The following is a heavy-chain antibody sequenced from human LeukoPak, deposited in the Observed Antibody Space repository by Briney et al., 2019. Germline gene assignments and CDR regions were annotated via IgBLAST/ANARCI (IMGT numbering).Heavy chain of an antibody. CDR3: ARVYTSGHGLRWFDP. V-gene: IGHV1-69*13. CDR1: GGTFSSYA. Sequence: ASVKVSCKASGGTFSSYAISWVRQAPGQGLEWMGGIIPIFGTANYAQKFQGRVTITADESTSTAYMELSSLRSDDTAVYYCARVYTSGHGLRWFDPWGQGTLVTVSS. D-gene: IGHD6-19*01. CDR2: IIPIFGTA. J-gene: IGHJ5*02.